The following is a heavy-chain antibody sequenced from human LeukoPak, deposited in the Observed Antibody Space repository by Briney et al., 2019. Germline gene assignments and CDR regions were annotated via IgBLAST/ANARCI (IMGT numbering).Heavy chain of an antibody. Sequence: NPSETLSLTCAVYGGSFSNYYWSWIRQPPEKGLEWIGEINDSGRTNYNPSLMSRVTVSVDTSKKQFSLRLTSVTATDTAVYYCARRWNYGRNYYIDVWGKGATVSVSS. V-gene: IGHV4-34*01. CDR1: GGSFSNYY. CDR3: ARRWNYGRNYYIDV. J-gene: IGHJ6*03. D-gene: IGHD1-7*01. CDR2: INDSGRT.